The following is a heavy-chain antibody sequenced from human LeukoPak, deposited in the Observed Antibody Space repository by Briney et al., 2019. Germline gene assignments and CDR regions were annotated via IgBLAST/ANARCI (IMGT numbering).Heavy chain of an antibody. CDR2: IRSKANGYAT. V-gene: IGHV3-73*01. J-gene: IGHJ4*02. CDR3: TSWRIVGATREAQRSFDY. Sequence: GGSLKLSCAASGFTFSGSAMHWVRQASGKGLEWVGRIRSKANGYATAYAASVKGRFTISRDDSKNTAYLQMNSLKTEDTAVYYCTSWRIVGATREAQRSFDYWGQGTLATVSS. D-gene: IGHD1-26*01. CDR1: GFTFSGSA.